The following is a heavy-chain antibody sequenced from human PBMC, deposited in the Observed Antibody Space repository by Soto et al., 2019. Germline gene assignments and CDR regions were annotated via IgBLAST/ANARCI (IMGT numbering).Heavy chain of an antibody. D-gene: IGHD1-7*01. Sequence: SETLSLTCTVSGGSISSSGYYWSWIRQHPGKGLEWIGYIYYSGSTYYNPSLKSRVTISVDTSKNQFSPKLSSVTAADTAVYYCARTPGITGTTRYYYYYGMDVWGQGTTVTVSS. J-gene: IGHJ6*02. CDR3: ARTPGITGTTRYYYYYGMDV. CDR1: GGSISSSGYY. CDR2: IYYSGST. V-gene: IGHV4-31*03.